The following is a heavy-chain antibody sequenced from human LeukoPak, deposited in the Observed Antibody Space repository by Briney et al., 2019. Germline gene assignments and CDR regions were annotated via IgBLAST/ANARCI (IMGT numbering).Heavy chain of an antibody. CDR3: ARDQGYCSGGSCYCWVY. CDR2: INPNSEGT. CDR1: GYTFTGYY. V-gene: IGHV1-2*05. Sequence: ASVKVSCKASGYTFTGYYMHWVRQAPGQGLEWMGRINPNSEGTNYAQKFQGRVTMTRGTSISTAYMEMRRLRDVDTLLYYCARDQGYCSGGSCYCWVYWGQGTLVTVSS. D-gene: IGHD2-15*01. J-gene: IGHJ4*02.